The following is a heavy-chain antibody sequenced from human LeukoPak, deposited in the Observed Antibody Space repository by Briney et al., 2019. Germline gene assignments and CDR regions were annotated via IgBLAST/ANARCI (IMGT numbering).Heavy chain of an antibody. Sequence: GGSLRLSCAASGFTFSSYSMNWVRQAPGKGLEWVSSISSSSSYIYYADSVKGRFTISRDNSKNTLYLQMNSLRAEDTAVYYCAKSREYCSSTSCPREDYYYYYMDVWGKGTTVTISS. CDR3: AKSREYCSSTSCPREDYYYYYMDV. D-gene: IGHD2-2*01. J-gene: IGHJ6*03. CDR1: GFTFSSYS. CDR2: ISSSSSYI. V-gene: IGHV3-21*01.